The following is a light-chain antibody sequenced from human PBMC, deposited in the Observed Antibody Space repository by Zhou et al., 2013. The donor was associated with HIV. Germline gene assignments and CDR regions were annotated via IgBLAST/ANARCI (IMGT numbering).Light chain of an antibody. J-gene: IGKJ4*01. CDR1: QDIRTL. CDR2: FAS. CDR3: QQGDYVPLT. V-gene: IGKV1-39*01. Sequence: DVQMTQSPSSLSASVGDTVNITCRASQDIRTLLNWYQQKPGKAPKLLIYFASTLHSGVPSRFRGSGSGTFFTLTITNLQHEDFATYSCQQGDYVPLTFGGGTKVEIK.